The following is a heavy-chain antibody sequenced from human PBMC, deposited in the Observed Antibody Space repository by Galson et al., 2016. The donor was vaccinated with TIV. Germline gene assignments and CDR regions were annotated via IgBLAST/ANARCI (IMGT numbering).Heavy chain of an antibody. Sequence: SVKVSCKASGYIFNNFGVSWVRQAPGQGLEWMAWISVYNGNTNYAQSLQGRVTLTTDTSTSTAYMELRSLRSDDTAVYYCARDTPSLLAAATMDYWGQGTLVTVSS. J-gene: IGHJ4*02. CDR3: ARDTPSLLAAATMDY. D-gene: IGHD6-25*01. V-gene: IGHV1-18*01. CDR2: ISVYNGNT. CDR1: GYIFNNFG.